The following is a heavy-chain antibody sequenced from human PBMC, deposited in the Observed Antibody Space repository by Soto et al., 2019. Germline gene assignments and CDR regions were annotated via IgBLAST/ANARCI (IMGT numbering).Heavy chain of an antibody. CDR2: IIPMYGPA. J-gene: IGHJ5*02. D-gene: IGHD3-10*01. Sequence: QVPLVQSGAEVKKPGSSVTVSCKASGGTFSSYAIHWVRQAPGQGLEWMGGIIPMYGPATYAQRFQGRVTITAYESTTPVYMALTSLTSQDTAVYYCARVTSMVRGVIDNWFDPWGHGTLVTVSS. V-gene: IGHV1-69*01. CDR1: GGTFSSYA. CDR3: ARVTSMVRGVIDNWFDP.